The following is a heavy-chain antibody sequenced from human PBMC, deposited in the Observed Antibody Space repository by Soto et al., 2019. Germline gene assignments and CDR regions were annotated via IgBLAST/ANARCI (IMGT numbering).Heavy chain of an antibody. CDR3: ARKGSSQYQLLSGFVKLNNWFDP. V-gene: IGHV4-34*01. Sequence: PSDTLSLTCAVYGGSFSGYDWSWIRKPPGKGLEWRGEINQSGSTNDNPSLKRRVTISLDTSKNQFSLKLSSVTAADTAVYYCARKGSSQYQLLSGFVKLNNWFDPWGQGTLVTVSS. CDR2: INQSGST. CDR1: GGSFSGYD. D-gene: IGHD2-2*01. J-gene: IGHJ5*02.